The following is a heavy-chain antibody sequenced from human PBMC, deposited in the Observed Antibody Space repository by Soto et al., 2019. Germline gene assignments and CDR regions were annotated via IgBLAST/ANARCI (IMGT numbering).Heavy chain of an antibody. J-gene: IGHJ5*02. CDR1: GYTFTRYT. CDR3: ARGIATGQLDP. V-gene: IGHV1-3*01. Sequence: GDSVNVSCKASGYTFTRYTMNWVRQAPGQRLDWMGWINPDNGNTKSSQKFQDRVIITRDTSASTAYMDLSSLRSEDTAVYYCARGIATGQLDPWGQGTLVTVSS. CDR2: INPDNGNT. D-gene: IGHD2-15*01.